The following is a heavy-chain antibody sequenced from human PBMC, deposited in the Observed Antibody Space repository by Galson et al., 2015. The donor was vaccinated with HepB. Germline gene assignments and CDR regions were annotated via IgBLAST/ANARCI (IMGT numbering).Heavy chain of an antibody. CDR3: ARGMQVLGLWYFDL. D-gene: IGHD3-10*01. CDR1: GFTFSNYS. J-gene: IGHJ2*01. Sequence: SLRLSCAASGFTFSNYSMNWDRQAPGKGLEWISQISGSSSDIHYTDSVKGRFTISRDNAKNSLFLQLNSLRAEDTALYYCARGMQVLGLWYFDLWGRGTLVTVSS. V-gene: IGHV3-48*01. CDR2: ISGSSSDI.